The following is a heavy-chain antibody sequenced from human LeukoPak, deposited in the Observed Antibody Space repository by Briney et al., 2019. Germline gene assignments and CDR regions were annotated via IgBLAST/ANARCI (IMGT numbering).Heavy chain of an antibody. Sequence: PSETLSLTCSVSGGSVSSHYWSWIRQPPGKGLEWIGYVYYTGSTNYNPSLKSRVTMFEDKSKNQFSLRLYSVTVADTAVYYCARHFAYSSSSYIDYWGQGSLVTVSS. V-gene: IGHV4-59*08. CDR3: ARHFAYSSSSYIDY. J-gene: IGHJ4*02. CDR2: VYYTGST. D-gene: IGHD6-6*01. CDR1: GGSVSSHY.